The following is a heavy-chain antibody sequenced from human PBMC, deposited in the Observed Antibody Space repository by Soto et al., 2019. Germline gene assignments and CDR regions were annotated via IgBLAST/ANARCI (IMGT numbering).Heavy chain of an antibody. CDR3: ARAVPHVVDI. Sequence: GSLRLSCAASGFNFTDYCMTWIRQAPGKGLEWVSYISSSGTAIYYVDSMRGRFTISRANAKNSLYLQMSSARAEDTAVYYFARAVPHVVDIWGQGTMVSVSS. CDR1: GFNFTDYC. J-gene: IGHJ3*02. V-gene: IGHV3-11*01. D-gene: IGHD3-10*01. CDR2: ISSSGTAI.